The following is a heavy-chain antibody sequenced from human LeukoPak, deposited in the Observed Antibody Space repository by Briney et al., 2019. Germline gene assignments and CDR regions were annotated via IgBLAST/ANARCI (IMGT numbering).Heavy chain of an antibody. CDR1: GFTFSSYE. CDR3: ARDDYGGLDY. J-gene: IGHJ4*02. D-gene: IGHD4/OR15-4a*01. V-gene: IGHV3-48*03. CDR2: ISSSGSTI. Sequence: GGSLRLSCAASGFTFSSYEMNWVRQAPGKGLEWVSYISSSGSTIYYADSVKGRFTISRDNAKNKVYLQMNSLRAEDTAVYYCARDDYGGLDYWGLGTLVTVSS.